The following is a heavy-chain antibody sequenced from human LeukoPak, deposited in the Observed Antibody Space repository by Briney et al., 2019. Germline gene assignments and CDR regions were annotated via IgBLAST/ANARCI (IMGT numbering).Heavy chain of an antibody. V-gene: IGHV5-51*01. CDR2: IYPGDSDT. J-gene: IGHJ4*02. CDR3: ARHGDLGYYDSSVYWGK. D-gene: IGHD3-22*01. Sequence: GESLKISCQGSGSSFTSYWIGWVRQLHGKGLEWMGIIYPGDSDTIYSPSFQGQVTISANKSISTAYLQWSSLKASDTAMYYCARHGDLGYYDSSVYWGKWGQGTLVTVCS. CDR1: GSSFTSYW.